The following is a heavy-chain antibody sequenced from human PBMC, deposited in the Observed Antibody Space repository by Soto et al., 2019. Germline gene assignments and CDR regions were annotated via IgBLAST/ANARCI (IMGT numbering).Heavy chain of an antibody. Sequence: ASVKVSCKASGYTFTSYDINWVRQATGQGLEWMGWMNPNSGNTGYAQKFQGRVTMTRNTSISTAYMELSSLRSEDTAVYYCARGRRTLKRTTQNVLRFLDYYYMDVWRKGTTVTVS. CDR2: MNPNSGNT. V-gene: IGHV1-8*01. CDR1: GYTFTSYD. CDR3: ARGRRTLKRTTQNVLRFLDYYYMDV. D-gene: IGHD3-3*01. J-gene: IGHJ6*03.